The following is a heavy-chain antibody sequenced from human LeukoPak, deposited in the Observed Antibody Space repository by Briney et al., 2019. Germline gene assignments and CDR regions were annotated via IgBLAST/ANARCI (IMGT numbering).Heavy chain of an antibody. CDR3: ARGGAPRFVDYYGMDV. Sequence: PGGSPRLSCAASGFTFSDYYMSWIRQAPGKGLEWVSYISSSGSTIYYADSVKGRFTISRDNAKNSLYLQMNSLRAEDTAVYYSARGGAPRFVDYYGMDVWGQGTTVTVSS. V-gene: IGHV3-11*01. CDR2: ISSSGSTI. CDR1: GFTFSDYY. J-gene: IGHJ6*02. D-gene: IGHD3-10*01.